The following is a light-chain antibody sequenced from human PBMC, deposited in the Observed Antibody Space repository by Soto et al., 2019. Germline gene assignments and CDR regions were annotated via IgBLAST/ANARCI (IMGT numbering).Light chain of an antibody. J-gene: IGLJ1*01. CDR3: AAWDDSLNGYV. V-gene: IGLV1-44*01. Sequence: QSVLAQPPSASGTPGQRVTISCSGGSSNIGTNAVNWYQQLPGTAPKLLIYNNNQRPSGVPDRFSGSKSGTSASLAISGLQSEDEADYYCAAWDDSLNGYVFGTVTKLPVL. CDR1: SSNIGTNA. CDR2: NNN.